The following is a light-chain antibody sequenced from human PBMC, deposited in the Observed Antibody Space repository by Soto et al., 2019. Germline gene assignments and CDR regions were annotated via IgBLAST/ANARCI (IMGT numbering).Light chain of an antibody. V-gene: IGKV3-15*01. CDR2: GAS. J-gene: IGKJ1*01. Sequence: EIVMTQSPRTLSVSPGERATLSCRASQGVSGNLAWYQQKPGQAPRLLIYGASTRATGIPARFSGSGSGTEFTLTISSLQSEDFAVYYCQQYNIWPPWTFGQGTKVEVK. CDR3: QQYNIWPPWT. CDR1: QGVSGN.